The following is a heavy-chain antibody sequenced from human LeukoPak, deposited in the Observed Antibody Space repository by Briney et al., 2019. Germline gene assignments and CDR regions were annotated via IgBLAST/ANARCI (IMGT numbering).Heavy chain of an antibody. CDR1: GFTFSSYS. V-gene: IGHV3-21*04. CDR3: AREMDDFWSGISRVMDV. CDR2: ISSSSYI. J-gene: IGHJ6*04. Sequence: GGSLRLSCAASGFTFSSYSMNWVRQAPGKGLEWVSSISSSSYIYYADSVKGRFTISRDNSKNTLYLQMNSLRAEDTAVYYCAREMDDFWSGISRVMDVWGKGTTVTVSS. D-gene: IGHD3-3*01.